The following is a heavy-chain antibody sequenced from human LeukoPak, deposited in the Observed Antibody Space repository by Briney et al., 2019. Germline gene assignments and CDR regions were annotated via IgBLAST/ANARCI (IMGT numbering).Heavy chain of an antibody. CDR1: GGTFSSYA. J-gene: IGHJ3*02. D-gene: IGHD4-17*01. CDR3: ATSLYGAYGFGAFDI. V-gene: IGHV1-69*01. Sequence: GASVKVSSKASGGTFSSYAISWVRQAPGHGLEWMGGIIPIFDTANYAQKFPGRVTITADESASTAYMELSSLRSEDTAVYYCATSLYGAYGFGAFDIWGQGTMVTVSS. CDR2: IIPIFDTA.